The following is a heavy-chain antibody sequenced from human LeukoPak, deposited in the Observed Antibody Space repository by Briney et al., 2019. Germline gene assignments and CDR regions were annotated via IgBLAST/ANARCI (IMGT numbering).Heavy chain of an antibody. V-gene: IGHV4-39*01. D-gene: IGHD3-16*01. CDR3: ARQYDYIWGSFY. Sequence: SETLSLTCTVSGGSISSSSYYWGWIRQPPGKGLEWIGSIYFSGSTYYNPSLKSRVTISVDTSKNQFSLKLSSVTAADTAVYYCARQYDYIWGSFYWGQGTLVTVSS. CDR1: GGSISSSSYY. J-gene: IGHJ4*02. CDR2: IYFSGST.